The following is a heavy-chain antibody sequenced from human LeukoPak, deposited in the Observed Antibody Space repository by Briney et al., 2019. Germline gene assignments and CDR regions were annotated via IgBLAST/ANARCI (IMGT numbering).Heavy chain of an antibody. D-gene: IGHD2-21*02. CDR2: ISSSGSTI. Sequence: GGSLRLSCAASGFTFSSYEMNWVRQAPGKGLEWISYISSSGSTIYYADSVKGRFTISRDNAKNSLYLQMNSLRAEDTAVYYCAGAYCGGDCYSVYFDYWGQGTLVTVSS. CDR3: AGAYCGGDCYSVYFDY. V-gene: IGHV3-48*03. J-gene: IGHJ4*02. CDR1: GFTFSSYE.